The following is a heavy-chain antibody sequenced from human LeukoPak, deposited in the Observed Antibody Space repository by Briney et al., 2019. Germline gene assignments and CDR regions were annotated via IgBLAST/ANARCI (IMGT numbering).Heavy chain of an antibody. V-gene: IGHV1-8*02. J-gene: IGHJ4*02. CDR2: IHPNSGKT. CDR1: GYTFTGYY. CDR3: ARGHYGGNRYFDI. Sequence: ASVKVSCKASGYTFTGYYMHWVRQAPRPGLEWVGWIHPNSGKTGYAQKFQGRVTMTRDTSTETAFMELSSLKFDDTAIFYCARGHYGGNRYFDIWGQGTLVTVSS. D-gene: IGHD4-23*01.